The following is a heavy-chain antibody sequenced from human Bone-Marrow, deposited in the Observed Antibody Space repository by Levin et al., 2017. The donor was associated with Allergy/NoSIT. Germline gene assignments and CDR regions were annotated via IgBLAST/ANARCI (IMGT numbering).Heavy chain of an antibody. V-gene: IGHV3-53*01. CDR1: GFSVSNNY. J-gene: IGHJ4*02. CDR2: IYSGGNT. Sequence: GGSLRLSCAASGFSVSNNYMTWVRQAPGKGLEWVSLIYSGGNTYYADSVKGRFTISRDNSKNALYLQMNSLRAEDTAVYYCARNVPVTDLGYWGQGTLVTVSS. CDR3: ARNVPVTDLGY. D-gene: IGHD3-10*02.